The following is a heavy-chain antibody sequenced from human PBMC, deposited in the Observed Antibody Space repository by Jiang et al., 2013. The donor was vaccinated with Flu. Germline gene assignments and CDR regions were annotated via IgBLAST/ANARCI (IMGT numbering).Heavy chain of an antibody. CDR1: GFSLSTSEMC. CDR2: IDWDDDK. Sequence: TLTLTCTFSGFSLSTSEMCVNWIRQPPGKALEWLARIDWDDDKYHSTSLKTRLTISKDASKNQVVLTMTNMDPVDTATYYCVRNRITGTTGFDYWGQGTLVTVSS. CDR3: VRNRITGTTGFDY. V-gene: IGHV2-70*11. J-gene: IGHJ4*02. D-gene: IGHD1-14*01.